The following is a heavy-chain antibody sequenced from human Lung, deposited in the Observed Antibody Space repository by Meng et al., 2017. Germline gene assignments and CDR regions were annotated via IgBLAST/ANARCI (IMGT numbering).Heavy chain of an antibody. CDR1: GYTFTSYG. V-gene: IGHV7-4-1*02. CDR2: INTNTGNP. J-gene: IGHJ5*02. CDR3: ARDPSGNERWSWFDP. Sequence: QVQLGQSGLELKKPGASVRGSCKASGYTFTSYGMNWVRQAPGQGLEWMGWINTNTGNPTYAQGFTGRFVFSLDTSVSTAYLQISSLKAEDTAVYYCARDPSGNERWSWFDPWGQGTLVTVSS. D-gene: IGHD1-1*01.